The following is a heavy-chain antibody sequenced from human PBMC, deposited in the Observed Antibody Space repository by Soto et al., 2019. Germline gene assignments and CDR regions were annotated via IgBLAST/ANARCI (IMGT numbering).Heavy chain of an antibody. CDR2: IYYGGTT. CDR1: GGSFNPNY. Sequence: SETLSLTCTVSGGSFNPNYWSWIRQPPGKGLEWVGYIYYGGTTSYNPSLKSRVNISLETSKSQFSLRLTSVPAADTGVYFCSRTLGPQVTGYFDSEYRWTIDQWGQGNLVTVSS. D-gene: IGHD3-9*01. J-gene: IGHJ4*02. V-gene: IGHV4-59*08. CDR3: SRTLGPQVTGYFDSEYRWTIDQ.